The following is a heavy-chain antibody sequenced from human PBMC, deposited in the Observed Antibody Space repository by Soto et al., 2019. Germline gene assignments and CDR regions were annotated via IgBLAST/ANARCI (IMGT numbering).Heavy chain of an antibody. J-gene: IGHJ4*02. V-gene: IGHV4-30-4*02. D-gene: IGHD6-19*01. Sequence: SETLSLTCTVSDDSFRGAEYYWSWIRQPLGKGPEWIGYTYYNGDTKYNPALRSRVTMSEDTSKNQFSLRLSSVTAADTAVYFCARGPAYIDGWRTFDLWGRGILVTVSS. CDR3: ARGPAYIDGWRTFDL. CDR1: DDSFRGAEYY. CDR2: TYYNGDT.